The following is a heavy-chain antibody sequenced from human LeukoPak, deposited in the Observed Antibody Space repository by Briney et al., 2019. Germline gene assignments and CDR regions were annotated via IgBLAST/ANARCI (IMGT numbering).Heavy chain of an antibody. D-gene: IGHD3-10*01. CDR1: GGSISGYY. V-gene: IGHV4-59*01. Sequence: SETLSLACTVSGGSISGYYWSWIRQPPGKGLEWIGYIYYSGSTNYNPSLKSRVTISVDTSKNQFSPKLSSVTAADTAVYYCARYLNYYGSGSYSGSAFDIWGQGTMVTVSS. CDR3: ARYLNYYGSGSYSGSAFDI. CDR2: IYYSGST. J-gene: IGHJ3*02.